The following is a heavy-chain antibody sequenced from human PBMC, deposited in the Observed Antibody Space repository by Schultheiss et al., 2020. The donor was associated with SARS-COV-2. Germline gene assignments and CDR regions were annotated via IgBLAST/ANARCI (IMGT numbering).Heavy chain of an antibody. CDR3: AGYDSSGSPPR. J-gene: IGHJ4*02. CDR2: IYYSGST. Sequence: SETLSLTCAVYGGSISSYYWSWIRQPPGKGLEWIGYIYYSGSTNYNPSLKSRVTISVDTSKNQFSLKLSSVTAADTAVYYCAGYDSSGSPPRWGQGTLVTVSS. V-gene: IGHV4-59*01. D-gene: IGHD3-22*01. CDR1: GGSISSYY.